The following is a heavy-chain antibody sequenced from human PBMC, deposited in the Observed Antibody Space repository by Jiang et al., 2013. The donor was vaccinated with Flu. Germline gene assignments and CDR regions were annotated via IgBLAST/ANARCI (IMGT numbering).Heavy chain of an antibody. CDR1: GGSVSSGSYY. CDR3: ARELTAFGELRYWFDP. J-gene: IGHJ5*02. CDR2: IYYSGST. V-gene: IGHV4-61*01. Sequence: GSGLVKPSETLSLACTVSGGSVSSGSYYWSWIRQPPGKGLEWIGYIYYSGSTNYNPSLKSRVTISVDTSKNQFSLKLSSVTAADTAVYYCARELTAFGELRYWFDPWGQGTLVTVSS. D-gene: IGHD3-10*01.